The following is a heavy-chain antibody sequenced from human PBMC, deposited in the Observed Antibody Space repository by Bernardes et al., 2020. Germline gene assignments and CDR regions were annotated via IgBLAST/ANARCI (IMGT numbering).Heavy chain of an antibody. V-gene: IGHV4-34*01. CDR3: AGGEFRFVDWLSEDY. J-gene: IGHJ4*02. D-gene: IGHD3-3*01. Sequence: PETLSLTSVVYGGSFSGYYWSWIRQPPGKGLEWVGEVNPIGRSNYNPTLKTRVTISVARSKNQFSLKLKSLTAADTAVYYCAGGEFRFVDWLSEDYWGQGTLVTVSS. CDR1: GGSFSGYY. CDR2: VNPIGRS.